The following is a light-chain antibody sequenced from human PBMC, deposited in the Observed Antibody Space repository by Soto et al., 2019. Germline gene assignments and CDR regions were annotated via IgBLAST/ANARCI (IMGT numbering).Light chain of an antibody. CDR1: QSVSSTY. CDR2: GAS. CDR3: QQFGSSPIT. Sequence: EIVLTQSPGTLSFSPGERATLSCRASQSVSSTYLAWYQQKPGQAPKLLFSGASSRATGIPDRFSGGGSGTDFTLTISRLEPEDFAVYYCQQFGSSPITFGQGTRLDIK. J-gene: IGKJ5*01. V-gene: IGKV3-20*01.